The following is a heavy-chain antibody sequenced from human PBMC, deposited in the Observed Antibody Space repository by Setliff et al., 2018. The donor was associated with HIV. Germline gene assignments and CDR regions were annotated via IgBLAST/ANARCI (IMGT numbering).Heavy chain of an antibody. D-gene: IGHD6-19*01. Sequence: SETLSLTCTVSGGSISSGSYYWSWIRQPAGKGLEWIGHIHTSGSTKYNPSLKSRVTISADTSKNQFSLNLFSVTAADTAVYYCARPRRVRSRAWYWFDIWGQGTLVTVSS. V-gene: IGHV4-61*09. CDR1: GGSISSGSYY. CDR2: IHTSGST. CDR3: ARPRRVRSRAWYWFDI. J-gene: IGHJ5*02.